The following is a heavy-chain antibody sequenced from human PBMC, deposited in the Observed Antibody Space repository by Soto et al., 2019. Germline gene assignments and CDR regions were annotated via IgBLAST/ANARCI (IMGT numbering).Heavy chain of an antibody. J-gene: IGHJ5*02. Sequence: QVQLVQSGAEVKKPGSSVKVSCKASGGTFSSYAISWVRQAPGQGLEWMVGIIPIFGTANYAQKFQGRVTITADKSTSTAYMELSSLRSEDTAVYYCARDRDYYGSGSPNWFDPWGQGTLVTVSS. V-gene: IGHV1-69*06. CDR2: IIPIFGTA. CDR3: ARDRDYYGSGSPNWFDP. D-gene: IGHD3-10*01. CDR1: GGTFSSYA.